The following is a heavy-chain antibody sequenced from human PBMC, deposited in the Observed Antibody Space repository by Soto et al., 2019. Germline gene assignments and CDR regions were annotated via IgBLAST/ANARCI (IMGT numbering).Heavy chain of an antibody. V-gene: IGHV3-30*18. J-gene: IGHJ6*02. CDR2: ISYDGSNK. Sequence: QVQLVESGGGVVQPGRSLRLSCAASGFTFSSYGMHWVRQAPGKGLEWVAVISYDGSNKYYADSVKGRFTISRDNSKNTLYLQMNSLRAEDRAVYYCAKNSGMGGMDVWGQGTTVTVSS. D-gene: IGHD2-15*01. CDR3: AKNSGMGGMDV. CDR1: GFTFSSYG.